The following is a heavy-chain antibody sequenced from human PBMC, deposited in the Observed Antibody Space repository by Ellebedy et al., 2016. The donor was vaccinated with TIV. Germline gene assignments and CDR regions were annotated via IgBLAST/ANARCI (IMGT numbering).Heavy chain of an antibody. CDR3: ARVDLGLAFDY. J-gene: IGHJ4*02. CDR1: GFSLSSNY. V-gene: IGHV3-53*01. D-gene: IGHD3/OR15-3a*01. CDR2: IYSAGNT. Sequence: GESLKIPCAVPGFSLSSNYMSWVRQAPGKGLEWVSIIYSAGNTYYADSVQGRFTNSRDTSKNTVFLQMNSLRAEETAVYYCARVDLGLAFDYWGRGTLVTVSS.